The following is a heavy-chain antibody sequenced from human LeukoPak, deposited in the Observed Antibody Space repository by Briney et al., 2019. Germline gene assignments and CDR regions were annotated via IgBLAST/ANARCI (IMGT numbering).Heavy chain of an antibody. Sequence: PSETLSPTCTVSGGSISSSSYYWGWIRQPPGKGLEWIGSIYYSGSTYYNPSLKSRVTISVDTSKNQFSLKLSSVTAADTAVYYCARHGDFWSGYEYYFDYWGQGTLVTVSS. CDR2: IYYSGST. CDR3: ARHGDFWSGYEYYFDY. D-gene: IGHD3-3*01. J-gene: IGHJ4*02. V-gene: IGHV4-39*01. CDR1: GGSISSSSYY.